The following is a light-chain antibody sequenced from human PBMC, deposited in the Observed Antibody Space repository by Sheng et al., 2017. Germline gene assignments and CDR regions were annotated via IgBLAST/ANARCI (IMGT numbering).Light chain of an antibody. CDR2: LGS. CDR3: MQALQAPLT. CDR1: QSLLHSNGYNF. J-gene: IGKJ4*01. V-gene: IGKV2-28*01. Sequence: EIVMTQSPLSLPVTPGEPASISCRSSQSLLHSNGYNFLDWYLQKPGQSPQLLIYLGSHRGSGVPDRFSGSGSGRDFTLKISTVEAEDVGVYYCMQALQAPLTFGGGTKVEIK.